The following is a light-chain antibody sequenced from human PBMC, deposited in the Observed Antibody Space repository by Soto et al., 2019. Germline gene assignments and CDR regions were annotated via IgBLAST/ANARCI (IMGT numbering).Light chain of an antibody. CDR2: GAS. CDR3: QQYGSSTYT. CDR1: QSVSSNH. V-gene: IGKV3-20*01. J-gene: IGKJ2*01. Sequence: EIVLTQAPASLSLSPRERATLSCRASQSVSSNHLAWYQQKPGQAPRLLIYGASRRATGIPDRFSRSGSGTEFTLTISRLEPEDFAVYYCQQYGSSTYTFGQGTKVDIK.